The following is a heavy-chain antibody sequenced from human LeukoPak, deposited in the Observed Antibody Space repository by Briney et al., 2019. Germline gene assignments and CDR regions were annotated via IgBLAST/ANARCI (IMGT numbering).Heavy chain of an antibody. Sequence: GESLKISCKASGYRFTSYWIGWVRQLPAKGLEWMGIIYPGDSDTRYGPSFQGQVTISADKSITTAYLQWSSLKASDTAMYYCARPGRVGFRFEYWGQGTLVTVSS. V-gene: IGHV5-51*01. D-gene: IGHD5-24*01. CDR1: GYRFTSYW. CDR3: ARPGRVGFRFEY. CDR2: IYPGDSDT. J-gene: IGHJ4*02.